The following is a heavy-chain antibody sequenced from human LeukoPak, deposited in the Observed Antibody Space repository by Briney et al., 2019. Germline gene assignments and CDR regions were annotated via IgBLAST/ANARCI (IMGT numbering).Heavy chain of an antibody. D-gene: IGHD4-17*01. CDR1: GGSISSNNYY. CDR2: IYYSGST. Sequence: PSETLSLTCTVSGGSISSNNYYWGWIRQPPGKGLEWIGSIYYSGSTYYNPSLKSRVTISVDTSKNQFSLKLSSVTAADTAVYYCARGLGYGDYVVRGNWFDPWGQGTLVTASS. CDR3: ARGLGYGDYVVRGNWFDP. V-gene: IGHV4-39*07. J-gene: IGHJ5*02.